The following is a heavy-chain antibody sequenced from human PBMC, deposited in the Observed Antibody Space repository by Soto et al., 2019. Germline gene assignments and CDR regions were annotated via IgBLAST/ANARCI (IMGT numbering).Heavy chain of an antibody. J-gene: IGHJ5*02. CDR3: ARLVVPATGWFDP. CDR2: IYYSGST. D-gene: IGHD2-2*01. CDR1: GGAIISGDYC. Sequence: SETLSLTCTVSGGAIISGDYCFICIRQPPGKGLELIGYIYYSGSTYYNPSLKSRVTISVDTSKNQFSLKPSSVTAADTAVYYCARLVVPATGWFDPWGQGTLVTVSS. V-gene: IGHV4-30-4*01.